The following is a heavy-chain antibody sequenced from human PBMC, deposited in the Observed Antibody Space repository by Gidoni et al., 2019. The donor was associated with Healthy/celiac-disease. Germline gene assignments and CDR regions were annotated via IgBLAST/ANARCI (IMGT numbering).Heavy chain of an antibody. CDR1: GGSISSYY. CDR3: ARGGYAARGGFDY. Sequence: QVQLQESGPGLVKPSETLSLTCPVSGGSISSYYWSWIRQPPGKGLEWIGYIYYSGSTNYNPSLKSRVTISVDTSKNQFSLKLSSVTAADTAVYYCARGGYAARGGFDYWGQGTLVTVSS. D-gene: IGHD6-6*01. V-gene: IGHV4-59*01. J-gene: IGHJ4*02. CDR2: IYYSGST.